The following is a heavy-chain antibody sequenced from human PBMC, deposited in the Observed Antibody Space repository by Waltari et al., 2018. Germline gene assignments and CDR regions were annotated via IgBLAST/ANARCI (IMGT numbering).Heavy chain of an antibody. D-gene: IGHD1-7*01. Sequence: QVQLQESGPGLVKPSETLSLTCTVSGGSISSHYWSWIRQPPGKGLEWIGYFYYSGSTNYNPSLKSRVTISVDTSKNQFSLKLSSVTAADTAVYYCAREMGTHNFDYWGQGTLVTVSS. J-gene: IGHJ4*02. V-gene: IGHV4-59*11. CDR1: GGSISSHY. CDR3: AREMGTHNFDY. CDR2: FYYSGST.